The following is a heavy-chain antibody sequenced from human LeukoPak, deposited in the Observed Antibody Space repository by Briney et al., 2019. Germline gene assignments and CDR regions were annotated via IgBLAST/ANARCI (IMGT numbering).Heavy chain of an antibody. CDR3: ARDRAARPYYYYYMDV. V-gene: IGHV1-2*02. J-gene: IGHJ6*03. CDR1: GYTFTGYD. D-gene: IGHD6-6*01. CDR2: INPNSGGT. Sequence: ASVKVSCKASGYTFTGYDMHWVRQAPGQGLEWMGWINPNSGGTNYAQKFQGRVTMTRDTSISTAYMELSRLRSDDTAVYYYARDRAARPYYYYYMDVWGKGTTVTVSS.